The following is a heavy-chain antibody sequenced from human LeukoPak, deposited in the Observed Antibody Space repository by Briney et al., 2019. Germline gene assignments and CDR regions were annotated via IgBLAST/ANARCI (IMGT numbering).Heavy chain of an antibody. V-gene: IGHV3-49*04. CDR1: GFTFGDYA. D-gene: IGHD3-10*01. CDR2: IRSKAYGGTT. Sequence: GGSLRLSCTASGFTFGDYAMSWVRQAPGKGLEWVGLIRSKAYGGTTEYAASVKGRFTISRDDSKSIAYLQMNSLKTEGTAVYYCTRESGSGSFGFDYWGQGTLVTVSS. CDR3: TRESGSGSFGFDY. J-gene: IGHJ4*02.